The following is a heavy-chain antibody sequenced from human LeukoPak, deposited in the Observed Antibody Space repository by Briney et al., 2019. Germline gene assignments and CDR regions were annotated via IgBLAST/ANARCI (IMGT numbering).Heavy chain of an antibody. CDR3: ARTTTAMDAFDI. V-gene: IGHV3-21*01. CDR1: GFTFSNYA. J-gene: IGHJ3*02. CDR2: ISSSSSYK. Sequence: GGSLRLSCAASGFTFSNYAMSWVRQAPGKGLEWVSSISSSSSYKYYADSVKGRFTISRDNAKNSLYLQMNSLRAEDTAVYYCARTTTAMDAFDIWGQGTMVTVSS. D-gene: IGHD5-18*01.